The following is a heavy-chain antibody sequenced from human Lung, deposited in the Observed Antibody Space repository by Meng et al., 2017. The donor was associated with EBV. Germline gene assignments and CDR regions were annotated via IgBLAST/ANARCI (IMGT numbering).Heavy chain of an antibody. Sequence: QVRLQHGGDGLFRPSETLSLSCACYGGVFRGYYWSWIRQPPGKGLEWIGEINHSGSTNYNPSLKSRVTISVDTSKNQFSLKLSSVTAADTAVYYCARGRIIGDSSGYSDYWGQGTLVTVSS. D-gene: IGHD3-22*01. CDR3: ARGRIIGDSSGYSDY. J-gene: IGHJ4*02. CDR1: GGVFRGYY. V-gene: IGHV4-34*01. CDR2: INHSGST.